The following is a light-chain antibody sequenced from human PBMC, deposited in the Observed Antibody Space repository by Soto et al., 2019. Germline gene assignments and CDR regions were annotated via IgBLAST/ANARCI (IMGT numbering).Light chain of an antibody. CDR1: SSNIGAGYD. V-gene: IGLV1-40*01. J-gene: IGLJ2*01. Sequence: QSVLTQPPSVSGAPGQRVTISCTGSSSNIGAGYDVHWYQQLPGTAPKLLIYANSNRPSGVPDRFSGSKSGTSASLAITGLQAEDEADYYCQSYDTRLSFVFGGGTKLTVL. CDR2: ANS. CDR3: QSYDTRLSFV.